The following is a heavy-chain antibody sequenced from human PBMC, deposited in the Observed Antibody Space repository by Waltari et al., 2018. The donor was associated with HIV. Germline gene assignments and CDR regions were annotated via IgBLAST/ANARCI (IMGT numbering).Heavy chain of an antibody. Sequence: QVQLIQSGAEVRDPGASVQVSCKASGYTFTGYHLHWVRQAPGQGLEWMGRINPNTGGTKSAQKFQARVTMSRDISIGTAYMELPSLRPNDTAVYYCARVTTVTGDSYFYYGMDVWGQGTTVVISS. J-gene: IGHJ6*02. D-gene: IGHD4-17*01. V-gene: IGHV1-2*06. CDR3: ARVTTVTGDSYFYYGMDV. CDR2: INPNTGGT. CDR1: GYTFTGYH.